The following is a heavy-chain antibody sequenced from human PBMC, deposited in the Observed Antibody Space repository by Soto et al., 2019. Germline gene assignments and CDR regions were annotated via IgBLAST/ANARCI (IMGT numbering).Heavy chain of an antibody. J-gene: IGHJ6*02. CDR3: ARDQLHGRVYGMDV. D-gene: IGHD1-1*01. V-gene: IGHV4-31*03. CDR1: GGSIGSGGYY. CDR2: IYYSGST. Sequence: SETLSLTCTVSGGSIGSGGYYWIWIRQHPGKGLEWIGYIYYSGSTYYNPSLKSRATISVDTSKNQFSLKLGSVTAADTAVYYCARDQLHGRVYGMDVWGQGTTVTVSS.